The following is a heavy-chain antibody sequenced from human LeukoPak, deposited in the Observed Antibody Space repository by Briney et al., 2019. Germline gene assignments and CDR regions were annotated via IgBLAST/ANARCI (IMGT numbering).Heavy chain of an antibody. D-gene: IGHD6-19*01. Sequence: KPGGSLRLSCVASGFTFSDYYMSWIRQAPGKGLEWVSYIRSSGTTIHYADSVKGRFTISRDNAKNSLYLQMNSLRAEDTAVYYCARDRGAVTDDFDYWGQGTLVTVSS. CDR1: GFTFSDYY. CDR2: IRSSGTTI. CDR3: ARDRGAVTDDFDY. V-gene: IGHV3-11*04. J-gene: IGHJ4*02.